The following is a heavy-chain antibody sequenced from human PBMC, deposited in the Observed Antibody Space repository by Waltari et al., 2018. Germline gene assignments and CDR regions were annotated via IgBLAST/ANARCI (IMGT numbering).Heavy chain of an antibody. CDR1: GYNFNTYD. D-gene: IGHD3-3*01. CDR2: MNPDSGTT. Sequence: QVQLVQSGAEVKKPGASVKVSCKASGYNFNTYDISWVRQAAGQGLEWMGWMNPDSGTTGYAQRIQGRVTMTRNTSISTAYMELSSLRSEDTAVYYCARTYYDFWTGSYWVHYFDDWGQGTLVTVSS. V-gene: IGHV1-8*01. CDR3: ARTYYDFWTGSYWVHYFDD. J-gene: IGHJ4*02.